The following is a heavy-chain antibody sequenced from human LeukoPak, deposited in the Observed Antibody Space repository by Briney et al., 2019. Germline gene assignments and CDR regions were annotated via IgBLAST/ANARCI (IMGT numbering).Heavy chain of an antibody. CDR1: GFTFSSYS. CDR3: ARTGYSYGSDY. CDR2: ISSSSSYI. J-gene: IGHJ4*02. D-gene: IGHD5-18*01. V-gene: IGHV3-21*01. Sequence: GGSLRLSCAASGFTFSSYSMNWVRQAPGKGPEWVSSISSSSSYIYYADSVKGRFTISRDNAKNSLYLQMNSLRADDTAVYYCARTGYSYGSDYWGQGTLVTVSS.